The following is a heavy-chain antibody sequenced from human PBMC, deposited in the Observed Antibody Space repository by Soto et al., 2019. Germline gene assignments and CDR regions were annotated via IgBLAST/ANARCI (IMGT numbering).Heavy chain of an antibody. Sequence: EVQLLESGGGLVQPGGSLRLSCAASGFTFSSYAMSWVRQAPGKGLEWVSAISGSGGSTYYADSVKGRFTISRDNSTNTLYLQMSGLRAADTDVYYCAKDLTAVVVPSASMSCYLDLWVRGTLVTLSS. CDR3: AKDLTAVVVPSASMSCYLDL. CDR2: ISGSGGST. J-gene: IGHJ2*01. V-gene: IGHV3-23*01. D-gene: IGHD2-2*01. CDR1: GFTFSSYA.